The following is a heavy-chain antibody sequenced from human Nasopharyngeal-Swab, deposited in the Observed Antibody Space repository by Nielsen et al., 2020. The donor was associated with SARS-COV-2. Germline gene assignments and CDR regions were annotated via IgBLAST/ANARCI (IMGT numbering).Heavy chain of an antibody. Sequence: SETLSLTCSVYGGSFSGYYWSWIRQPPGKGLGGIGEINHSESTNYNPSLKSRVTISVDTSKNQFSLKLSSVTAADTAVYYCARGNGAFDYWGQGTLVTVSS. CDR1: GGSFSGYY. D-gene: IGHD4-17*01. J-gene: IGHJ4*02. V-gene: IGHV4-34*01. CDR3: ARGNGAFDY. CDR2: INHSEST.